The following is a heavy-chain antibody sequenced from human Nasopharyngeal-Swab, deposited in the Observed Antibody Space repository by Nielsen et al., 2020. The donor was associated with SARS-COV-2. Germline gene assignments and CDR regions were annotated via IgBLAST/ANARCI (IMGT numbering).Heavy chain of an antibody. V-gene: IGHV3-30*03. CDR1: GFAFSSYG. CDR2: ISYDGSNK. D-gene: IGHD3-22*01. J-gene: IGHJ4*02. CDR3: ASPFDYYDSSGYYPWTRDY. Sequence: LSLTRAASGFAFSSYGMHWVRQAPGKGLEWVAVISYDGSNKYYADSVKGRFTISRDNSKNTLYLQMNSLRAEDTAVYYCASPFDYYDSSGYYPWTRDYWGQGTLVTVSS.